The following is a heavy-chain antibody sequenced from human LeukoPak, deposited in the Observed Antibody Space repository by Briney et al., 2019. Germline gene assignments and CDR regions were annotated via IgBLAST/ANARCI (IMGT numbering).Heavy chain of an antibody. CDR3: ATPSFIAVAGNLGDAFDI. CDR1: GYTLTELS. Sequence: GASVKVSCKVSGYTLTELSMHWVRQAPGKGLEWMGGFDPEDGETIYAQKFQGRVTMTEDTSTDTAYMELSSLRSEDTAVYYCATPSFIAVAGNLGDAFDIWGQGTMVTVSS. J-gene: IGHJ3*02. D-gene: IGHD6-19*01. V-gene: IGHV1-24*01. CDR2: FDPEDGET.